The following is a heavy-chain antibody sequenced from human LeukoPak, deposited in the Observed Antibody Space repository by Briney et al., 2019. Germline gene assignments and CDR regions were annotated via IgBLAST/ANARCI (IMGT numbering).Heavy chain of an antibody. CDR3: ARHGSYDPVY. Sequence: SETLSLTSTVSGYSISSAYYWGWIRQPPGKDLEWIGSIYYSGSTYYNPSLKSRVTISVDTSKNQFSLKLSSVTAADTAVYYCARHGSYDPVYWGQGTLVTVSS. D-gene: IGHD1-26*01. V-gene: IGHV4-38-2*02. J-gene: IGHJ4*02. CDR1: GYSISSAYY. CDR2: IYYSGST.